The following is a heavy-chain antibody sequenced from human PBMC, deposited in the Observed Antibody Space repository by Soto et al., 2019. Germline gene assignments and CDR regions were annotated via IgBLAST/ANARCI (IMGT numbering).Heavy chain of an antibody. CDR3: VRTSLVVAAATREDY. CDR1: GFTFSSYW. CDR2: INSDGSST. V-gene: IGHV3-74*01. Sequence: EVQLVESGGGLVQPGGSLRVSCAASGFTFSSYWMHWVRQAPGKGLVWVSRINSDGSSTSYADSVKGRFTISRDNAKNTLYLQMNSLRAEDTAVYYCVRTSLVVAAATREDYWGQGILVTVSS. J-gene: IGHJ4*02. D-gene: IGHD2-15*01.